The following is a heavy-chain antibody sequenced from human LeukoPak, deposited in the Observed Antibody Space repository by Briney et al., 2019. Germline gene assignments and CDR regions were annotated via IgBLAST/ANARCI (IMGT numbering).Heavy chain of an antibody. CDR2: IGGSGTTT. CDR3: AKAEYFGGGNCIKFDS. V-gene: IGHV3-23*01. Sequence: GGSLRLSCAASGLTFSNYAMSWVRQSPGKGLEWVSAIGGSGTTTCYADSVKGRFTISRDNSKNVLYLQMNSLRAEDTALYYCAKAEYFGGGNCIKFDSWGQGTLVTVSS. CDR1: GLTFSNYA. D-gene: IGHD4-23*01. J-gene: IGHJ4*02.